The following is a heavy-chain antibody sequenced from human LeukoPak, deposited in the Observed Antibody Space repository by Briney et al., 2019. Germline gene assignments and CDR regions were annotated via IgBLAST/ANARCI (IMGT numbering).Heavy chain of an antibody. CDR3: ARDASEFFDY. CDR2: IYYSGST. Sequence: TSETLSLTCTVSGGSISSYYWSWIRQPPGKGLEWVGYIYYSGSTNYNPSLKSRVTISVDTSKHQFSLKLSSVTAADTAVYYCARDASEFFDYWGQGTLVTVSS. J-gene: IGHJ4*02. CDR1: GGSISSYY. V-gene: IGHV4-59*01. D-gene: IGHD2/OR15-2a*01.